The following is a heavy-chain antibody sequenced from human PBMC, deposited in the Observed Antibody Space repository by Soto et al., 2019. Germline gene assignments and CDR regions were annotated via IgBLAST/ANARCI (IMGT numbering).Heavy chain of an antibody. J-gene: IGHJ4*02. D-gene: IGHD3-22*01. CDR2: ISSSSSII. CDR3: ARDQGYYESSGYFDY. CDR1: GVTCSDYY. V-gene: IGHV3-11*01. Sequence: GGSLRVYCADSGVTCSDYYMSWISQAPGKRLEWVSYISSSSSIIYYADSVKGRFTISRDNAKNSLYLQMNSLRAEDTAVYYCARDQGYYESSGYFDYWAQGTLVTVSS.